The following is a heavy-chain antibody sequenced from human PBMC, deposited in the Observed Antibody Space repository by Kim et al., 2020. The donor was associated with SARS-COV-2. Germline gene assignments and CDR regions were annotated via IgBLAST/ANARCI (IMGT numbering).Heavy chain of an antibody. D-gene: IGHD3-3*01. Sequence: GGSLRLSCAASGFTVSSNYMSWVRQAPGKGLEWVSVIYSGGSTYYADSVKGRFTISRHNSKNTLYLQMNSLRAEDTAVYYCASNYDFWSGYSPYGMDVWGQGTTVTVSS. J-gene: IGHJ6*02. CDR2: IYSGGST. CDR3: ASNYDFWSGYSPYGMDV. V-gene: IGHV3-53*04. CDR1: GFTVSSNY.